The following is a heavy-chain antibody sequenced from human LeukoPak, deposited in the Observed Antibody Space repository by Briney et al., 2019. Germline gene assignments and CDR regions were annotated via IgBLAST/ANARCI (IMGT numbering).Heavy chain of an antibody. CDR1: GFTFSSYA. CDR2: VWYDGSKT. CDR3: ARGVDYYDSSGTIDY. V-gene: IGHV3-33*01. Sequence: PGGSLRLSCAASGFTFSSYAMHWVRQAPGKGLEWVAVVWYDGSKTYSADSVKGRITISRDDSKNTLYLQMNSLRAEDTAVYYCARGVDYYDSSGTIDYWGQGTLVTVS. J-gene: IGHJ4*02. D-gene: IGHD3-22*01.